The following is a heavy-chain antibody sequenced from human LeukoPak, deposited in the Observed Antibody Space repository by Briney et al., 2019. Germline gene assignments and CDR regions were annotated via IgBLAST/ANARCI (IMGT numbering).Heavy chain of an antibody. CDR3: ARGLSSSWYSGSPQMGY. CDR1: GFTFSSYA. J-gene: IGHJ4*02. CDR2: ISSNGGST. V-gene: IGHV3-64*01. Sequence: GGSLRLSCAASGFTFSSYAMHWVRQAPGKGLEYVSAISSNGGSTYYANSVKGRFTISRDNSKNTLYLQMGSLRAEDTAVYYCARGLSSSWYSGSPQMGYWGQGTLVTVSS. D-gene: IGHD6-13*01.